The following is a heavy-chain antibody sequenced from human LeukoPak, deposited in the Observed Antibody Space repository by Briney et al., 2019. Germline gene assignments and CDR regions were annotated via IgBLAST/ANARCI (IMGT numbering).Heavy chain of an antibody. Sequence: ASVKVSCKTSGYTFTNYYMHWVRQAPGQGLEWMGIINPSSGTTSFAQKFQGRVTMTRDTSTSTVYMELSSLRSEDTAVYYCARVKRTIFGVVGPYYFDYWGQGTLVTVSS. D-gene: IGHD3-3*01. V-gene: IGHV1-46*01. J-gene: IGHJ4*02. CDR2: INPSSGTT. CDR3: ARVKRTIFGVVGPYYFDY. CDR1: GYTFTNYY.